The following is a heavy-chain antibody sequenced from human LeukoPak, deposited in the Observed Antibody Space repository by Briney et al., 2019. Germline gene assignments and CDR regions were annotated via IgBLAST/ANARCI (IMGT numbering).Heavy chain of an antibody. D-gene: IGHD3-22*01. Sequence: SVKVSCKASGGTFRSYAISWVRQAPGQGLEGMGRIIPIFGTRNYAQKFQGRVTIITDESTSTAYMELSSLRSEDTAVYYCARDTRRQSSSGYYLMDAFDIWGQGTMVTVSS. CDR1: GGTFRSYA. CDR3: ARDTRRQSSSGYYLMDAFDI. V-gene: IGHV1-69*05. J-gene: IGHJ3*02. CDR2: IIPIFGTR.